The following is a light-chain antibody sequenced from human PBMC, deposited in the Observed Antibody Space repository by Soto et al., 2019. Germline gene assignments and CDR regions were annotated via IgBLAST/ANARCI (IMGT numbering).Light chain of an antibody. Sequence: EIVLTQSPATLSLSPGERATLSCRASQSVSSYLAWYQQKPGQAPRLLIYDASNRATGIPARFSGSGSGTDFTLTISSLEPADFAVYYCQQRSNWPPTFGVGTKVEIK. CDR2: DAS. V-gene: IGKV3-11*01. J-gene: IGKJ4*01. CDR3: QQRSNWPPT. CDR1: QSVSSY.